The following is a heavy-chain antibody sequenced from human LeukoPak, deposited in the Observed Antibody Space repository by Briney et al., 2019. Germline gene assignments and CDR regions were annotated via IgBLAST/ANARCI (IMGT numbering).Heavy chain of an antibody. CDR2: IKSKADGGTT. CDR3: TTDLSNILTGYYSFDY. CDR1: GFTFSNAW. J-gene: IGHJ4*02. Sequence: GGSLRLSCAASGFTFSNAWMSWVRQAPGKGQDWAGRIKSKADGGTTDYAAPVKGRFTISRDDSKNTLYLQMNSLKTEDTAVYYCTTDLSNILTGYYSFDYWGQGTLVTVSS. V-gene: IGHV3-15*01. D-gene: IGHD3-9*01.